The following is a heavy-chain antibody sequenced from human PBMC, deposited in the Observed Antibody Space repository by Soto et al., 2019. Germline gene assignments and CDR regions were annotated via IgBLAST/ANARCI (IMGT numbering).Heavy chain of an antibody. J-gene: IGHJ4*02. D-gene: IGHD3-10*01. CDR2: IYYSGST. V-gene: IGHV4-39*01. CDR3: ARHLGSGSYYVGGFDY. CDR1: GGSISSSSYY. Sequence: SETLSLTCTVSGGSISSSSYYWGWIRQPPGKGLEWIGSIYYSGSTYYNPSLKSRVTISVDTSKNQFSLKLSSVTAADTAVYYCARHLGSGSYYVGGFDYWGQGTLVTVSS.